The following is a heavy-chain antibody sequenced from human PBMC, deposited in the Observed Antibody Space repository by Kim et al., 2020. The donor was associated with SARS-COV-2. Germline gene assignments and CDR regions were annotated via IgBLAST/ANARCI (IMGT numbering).Heavy chain of an antibody. Sequence: SETLSLTCSVSGASISSYYWSWIRQPPGEGLEWIGYIYYSGSTNYNPSLKSRLTISIHTSKNQFSLKLTSVTAADTAVYYCARGGTGRLFYCGQGTLVTV. D-gene: IGHD1-26*01. V-gene: IGHV4-59*01. J-gene: IGHJ4*02. CDR3: ARGGTGRLFY. CDR1: GASISSYY. CDR2: IYYSGST.